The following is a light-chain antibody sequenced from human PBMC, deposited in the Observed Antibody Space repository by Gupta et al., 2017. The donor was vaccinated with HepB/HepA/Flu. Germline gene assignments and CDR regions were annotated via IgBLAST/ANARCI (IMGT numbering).Light chain of an antibody. CDR1: SGSVSSAYY. Sequence: QTVVTQEPSLSVSPGGTVTLTFGLNSGSVSSAYYPSWFQQTPGQPPRTLIYNTKTRSSGVPDRFSGSILGNKAALTITGAQADDECDYYCVLYMSSATWVFGGGTRLTVL. CDR3: VLYMSSATWV. J-gene: IGLJ3*02. CDR2: NTK. V-gene: IGLV8-61*01.